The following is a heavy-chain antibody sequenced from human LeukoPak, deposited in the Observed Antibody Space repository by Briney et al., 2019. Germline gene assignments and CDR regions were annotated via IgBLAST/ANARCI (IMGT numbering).Heavy chain of an antibody. J-gene: IGHJ3*02. V-gene: IGHV3-66*01. D-gene: IGHD6-13*01. Sequence: GGSLRLSCAASGFTVSSNYMSWVRQAQGKRLEWVSVIYSGGSTYYADSVKGRFTISRDNSKNTLYLQMNSLRAEDTAVYYCARASIAAAGTLAFDIWGQGTMVTVSS. CDR2: IYSGGST. CDR1: GFTVSSNY. CDR3: ARASIAAAGTLAFDI.